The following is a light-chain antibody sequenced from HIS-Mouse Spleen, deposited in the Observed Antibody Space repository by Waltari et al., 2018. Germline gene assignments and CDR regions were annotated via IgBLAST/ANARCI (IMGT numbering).Light chain of an antibody. V-gene: IGLV2-14*01. CDR1: SSDVGGYNY. Sequence: QSALTQPASVSGSPGQSITISCTGTSSDVGGYNYVSWYQQHPGKAPNLMIYEVSNRPSGVSNRFSGSKSGNTASLTISWLQAEDEADYYCSSYTSSSPYVVFGGGTKLTVL. CDR3: SSYTSSSPYVV. CDR2: EVS. J-gene: IGLJ2*01.